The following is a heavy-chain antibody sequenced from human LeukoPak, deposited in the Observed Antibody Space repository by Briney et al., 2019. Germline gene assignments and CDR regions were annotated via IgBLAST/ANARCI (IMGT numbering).Heavy chain of an antibody. Sequence: GESLKISCKSSGYRFTSYWIGWVRQMPGKGLEWMGIIYPGDSDARYSPSFQGQVTISADKSISTAYLQWSSLKASDTAMYYCARRIISQDTAVYYFDYWGQGTLVTVSS. CDR3: ARRIISQDTAVYYFDY. CDR2: IYPGDSDA. V-gene: IGHV5-51*01. CDR1: GYRFTSYW. J-gene: IGHJ4*02. D-gene: IGHD5-18*01.